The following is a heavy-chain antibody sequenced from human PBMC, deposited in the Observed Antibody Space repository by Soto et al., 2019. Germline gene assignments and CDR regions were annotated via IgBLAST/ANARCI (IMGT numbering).Heavy chain of an antibody. CDR3: AKDMVGYFDWLREYGMDV. D-gene: IGHD3-9*01. Sequence: GSLRLSCAASGFTSSSYSMNWVRQAPGKGLEWVSYISSSSSSIYYADSVKGRFTMSRDNAKNSLYLQMNSLRAEDTAVYYCAKDMVGYFDWLREYGMDVWGQGTTVTVSS. CDR1: GFTSSSYS. V-gene: IGHV3-48*01. CDR2: ISSSSSSI. J-gene: IGHJ6*02.